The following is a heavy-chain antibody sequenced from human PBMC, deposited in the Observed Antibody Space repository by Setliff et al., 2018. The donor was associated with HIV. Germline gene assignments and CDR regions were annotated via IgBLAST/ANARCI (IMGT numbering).Heavy chain of an antibody. CDR1: GVSTSSSTYY. D-gene: IGHD3-3*01. CDR2: LSYTGST. CDR3: ARDRGSYNFWSGLARGDNWFDP. J-gene: IGHJ5*02. V-gene: IGHV4-61*01. Sequence: SETLSLTCSVSGVSTSSSTYYWGWIRQPPGKGLEWIGYLSYTGSTNYNPSLKSRVTMSVDTSKNQFSLNLTSVTAADTAVYYCARDRGSYNFWSGLARGDNWFDPWGQGTLVTVSS.